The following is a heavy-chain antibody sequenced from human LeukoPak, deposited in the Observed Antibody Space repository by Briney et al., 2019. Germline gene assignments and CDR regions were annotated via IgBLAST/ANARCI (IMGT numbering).Heavy chain of an antibody. Sequence: GGSLRLSCAASAFTFSSYTMSWVRQAPGKGKEWVSLISGSGGITYYADSVKGRFTISRDNSKNTLYLQMDSLRAEDTAVYYCAKDSAAVGGPTTDWGQGTLVTVSP. CDR2: ISGSGGIT. V-gene: IGHV3-23*01. CDR1: AFTFSSYT. J-gene: IGHJ4*02. D-gene: IGHD6-13*01. CDR3: AKDSAAVGGPTTD.